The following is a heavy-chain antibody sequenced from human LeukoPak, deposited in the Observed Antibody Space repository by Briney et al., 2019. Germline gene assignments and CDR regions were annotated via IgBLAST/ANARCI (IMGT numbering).Heavy chain of an antibody. J-gene: IGHJ4*02. CDR3: ARDSLPYYDSSGYRLTPFDY. V-gene: IGHV3-7*01. D-gene: IGHD3-22*01. CDR2: IKQDGSEK. CDR1: GFTFSSYW. Sequence: GGSLRLSCAASGFTFSSYWMSWVRQAPGKGLEWVANIKQDGSEKYYVDSVKGRFTISRDNSKNTLYLQMNSLRAEDTAVYYCARDSLPYYDSSGYRLTPFDYWGQGTLVTVSS.